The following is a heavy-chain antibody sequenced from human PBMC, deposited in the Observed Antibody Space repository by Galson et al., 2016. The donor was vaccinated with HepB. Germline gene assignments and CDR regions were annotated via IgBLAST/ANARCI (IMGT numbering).Heavy chain of an antibody. J-gene: IGHJ4*02. Sequence: SLRLSCAASGFTFKSYWLSWFRQVPGRGMERVANITKDGSAKNYVDSVRGRFTISRDNAKTSLYLQMNNLRAEDTAVYYCARDMYTTARDYWGQGTLVTVSS. CDR2: ITKDGSAK. CDR3: ARDMYTTARDY. CDR1: GFTFKSYW. V-gene: IGHV3-7*01. D-gene: IGHD2/OR15-2a*01.